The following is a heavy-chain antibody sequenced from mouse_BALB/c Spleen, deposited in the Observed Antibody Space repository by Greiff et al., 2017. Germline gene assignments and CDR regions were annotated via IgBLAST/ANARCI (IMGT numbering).Heavy chain of an antibody. J-gene: IGHJ2*01. D-gene: IGHD2-1*01. CDR1: GYSITSDYA. Sequence: EVQLQESGPGLVKPSQSLSLTCTVSGYSITSDYAWYWIRQFPGNKLEWMGYISYSGSTSYNPSLKSRISITRDTSKNQFFLQLNSVTTEDTATYYCARRGAYYGNPDYWGQGTTLTVSS. CDR3: ARRGAYYGNPDY. CDR2: ISYSGST. V-gene: IGHV3-2*02.